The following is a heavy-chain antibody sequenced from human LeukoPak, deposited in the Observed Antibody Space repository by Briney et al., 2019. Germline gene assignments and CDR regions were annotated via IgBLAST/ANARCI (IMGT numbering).Heavy chain of an antibody. Sequence: PSETLSLTCTVSGGSISSYYWSWIRQPPGKGLEWIGYIYYSGSTNYNPSLKSRVTISVDTSKNQFSLKLSSVTAADTAVYYCARGRVLLWFGELLGNNWFDPWGQGTLVTVSS. J-gene: IGHJ5*02. CDR1: GGSISSYY. V-gene: IGHV4-59*12. D-gene: IGHD3-10*01. CDR2: IYYSGST. CDR3: ARGRVLLWFGELLGNNWFDP.